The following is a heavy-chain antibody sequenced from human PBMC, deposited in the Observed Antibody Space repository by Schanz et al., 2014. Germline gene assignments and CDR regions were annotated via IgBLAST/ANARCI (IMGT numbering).Heavy chain of an antibody. CDR2: IKQDESEK. V-gene: IGHV3-7*01. J-gene: IGHJ4*02. CDR3: ARDFHGYGPHLDY. CDR1: GFTFSNYW. D-gene: IGHD5-12*01. Sequence: EVKLLESGGTLVRPGGSLRLSCAASGFTFSNYWMTWVRQAPGKGLEWVANIKQDESEKYYVDSVKGRFTISGDSSKYTVYLQMNSLRADDTAVYYCARDFHGYGPHLDYWGQGSLVTVSS.